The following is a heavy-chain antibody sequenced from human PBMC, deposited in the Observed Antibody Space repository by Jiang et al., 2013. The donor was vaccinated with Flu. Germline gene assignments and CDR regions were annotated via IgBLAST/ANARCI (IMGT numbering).Heavy chain of an antibody. CDR3: ARVNVPRSIAAAEGEVDFDY. Sequence: GAEVKKPGASVKVSCKASGYTFTSYYMHWVRQAPGQGLEWMGIINPSGGSTSYAQKFQGRVTMTRDTSTSTVYMELSSLRSEDTAVYYCARVNVPRSIAAAEGEVDFDYWGQGTLVTVSS. CDR2: INPSGGST. CDR1: GYTFTSYY. D-gene: IGHD6-13*01. V-gene: IGHV1-46*01. J-gene: IGHJ4*02.